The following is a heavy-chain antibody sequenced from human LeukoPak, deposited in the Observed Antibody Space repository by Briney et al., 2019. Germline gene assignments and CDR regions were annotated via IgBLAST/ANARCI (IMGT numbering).Heavy chain of an antibody. J-gene: IGHJ5*02. CDR1: GGSISSTNYY. D-gene: IGHD6-13*01. V-gene: IGHV4-39*07. CDR2: IYHSGST. CDR3: ARGYFSSWYINWFDP. Sequence: PSETLSLTCTVSGGSISSTNYYWGWIRQPPGKGLEWIGTIYHSGSTYYNPSLKSRVTISVDTSKNQFSLKLSSVTAADTAVYYCARGYFSSWYINWFDPWGQGTLVTVSS.